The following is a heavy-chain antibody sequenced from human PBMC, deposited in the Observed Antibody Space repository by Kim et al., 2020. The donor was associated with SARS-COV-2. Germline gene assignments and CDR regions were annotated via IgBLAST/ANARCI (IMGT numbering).Heavy chain of an antibody. CDR1: GFTFDDYA. J-gene: IGHJ4*02. D-gene: IGHD6-19*01. CDR2: ISWNSGSI. CDR3: AKEKIAVAGTWWDY. V-gene: IGHV3-9*01. Sequence: GGSLRLSCAASGFTFDDYAMHWVRQAPGKGLEWVSGISWNSGSIGYADSVKGRFTISRDNAKNSLYLQMNSLRAEDTALYYCAKEKIAVAGTWWDYWGQGTLVTVSS.